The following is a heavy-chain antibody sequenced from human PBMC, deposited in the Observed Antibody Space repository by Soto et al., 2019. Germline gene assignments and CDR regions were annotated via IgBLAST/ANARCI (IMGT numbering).Heavy chain of an antibody. V-gene: IGHV3-48*03. J-gene: IGHJ6*02. D-gene: IGHD3-10*01. CDR1: GFTFGNYE. CDR2: IKSSSSTI. Sequence: LSCAASGFTFGNYEMNWVRQAPGKGPERVSYIKSSSSTISYPDSLKCRFTISRDNSKDSLYLQMKRLRAEDTDFYYCARVSTYYRPYYSYAMDVGGLGTWVTVSS. CDR3: ARVSTYYRPYYSYAMDV.